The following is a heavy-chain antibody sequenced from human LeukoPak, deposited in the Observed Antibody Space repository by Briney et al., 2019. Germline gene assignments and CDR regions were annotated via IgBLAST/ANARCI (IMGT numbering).Heavy chain of an antibody. D-gene: IGHD6-6*01. CDR3: ARGRPWFDP. J-gene: IGHJ5*02. Sequence: SETLSLTCAVYGGSFSGYYWSWIRQPPGKGLEWIGEINHSGSTNYNPSLKSRVTISVDTSKNRFSLKLSSVTAADTAVYYCARGRPWFDPWGQGTLVTVSS. CDR2: INHSGST. CDR1: GGSFSGYY. V-gene: IGHV4-34*01.